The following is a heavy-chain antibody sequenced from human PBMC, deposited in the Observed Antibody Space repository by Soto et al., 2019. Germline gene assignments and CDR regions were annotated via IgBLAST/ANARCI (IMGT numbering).Heavy chain of an antibody. J-gene: IGHJ6*02. D-gene: IGHD2-15*01. Sequence: ASVKVSCKASGGTFSSYAISWVRQAPGQGLEWMGGIIPIFGTANYAQKFQGRVAITADESTSTAYMELSSLRSEDTAVYYCARDAWSTYYYGMDVWGQGTTVTVSS. CDR1: GGTFSSYA. CDR2: IIPIFGTA. V-gene: IGHV1-69*13. CDR3: ARDAWSTYYYGMDV.